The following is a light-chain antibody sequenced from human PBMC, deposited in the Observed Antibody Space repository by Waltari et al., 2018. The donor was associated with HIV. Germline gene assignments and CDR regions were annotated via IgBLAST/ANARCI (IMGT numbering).Light chain of an antibody. CDR1: RSNIGNNY. CDR2: DNN. CDR3: ETWDSRLGAAV. Sequence: QSVLTQPPSVSAAPGQKVTISCSGSRSNIGNNYVSWYQQLPGTAPKLLIYDNNKRPSGIPDRFSGSKSDTSATLGITGLQTGDEADYYCETWDSRLGAAVFGGGTKLTVL. J-gene: IGLJ2*01. V-gene: IGLV1-51*01.